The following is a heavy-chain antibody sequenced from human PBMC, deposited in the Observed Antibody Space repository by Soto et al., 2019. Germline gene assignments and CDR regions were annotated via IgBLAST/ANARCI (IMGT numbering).Heavy chain of an antibody. CDR3: AKARSGRQWLPFDY. Sequence: PGGSLRLSCAASGFTFSSYAMSWVRQAPGKGLEWVSAISGSGGSTYYADSVKGRFTISRDNSKNTLYLQMNSLRAEDTAVYYCAKARSGRQWLPFDYWGQGTLVTAPQ. J-gene: IGHJ4*02. D-gene: IGHD6-19*01. CDR2: ISGSGGST. V-gene: IGHV3-23*01. CDR1: GFTFSSYA.